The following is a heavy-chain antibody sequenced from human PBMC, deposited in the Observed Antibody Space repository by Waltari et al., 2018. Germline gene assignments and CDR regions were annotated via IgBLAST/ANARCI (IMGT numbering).Heavy chain of an antibody. Sequence: QVQLQESGPGLVKPSETLSLTCAVSGYSISSGYYWGWIRQPPGKGLEWIGSIYHSGSTYYNPSLKSRVTISVDTSKNQFSLKLSSVTAADTAVYYCVTEHYGGLSYGMDVWGQGTTVTVSS. J-gene: IGHJ6*02. CDR1: GYSISSGYY. D-gene: IGHD4-17*01. CDR2: IYHSGST. CDR3: VTEHYGGLSYGMDV. V-gene: IGHV4-38-2*01.